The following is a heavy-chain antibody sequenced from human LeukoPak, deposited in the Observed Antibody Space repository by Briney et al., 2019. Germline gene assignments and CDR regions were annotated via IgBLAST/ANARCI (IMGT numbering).Heavy chain of an antibody. Sequence: SVKVSCKASGYTFTGYYMHWVRQAPGQGLEWMGWINPNSGGTNYAQKFQGRVTMTGDTSISTAYMELSRLRSDDTAVYYCARGRVLARYSSSSDYWGQGTLVTVSS. J-gene: IGHJ4*02. CDR2: INPNSGGT. CDR1: GYTFTGYY. V-gene: IGHV1-2*02. CDR3: ARGRVLARYSSSSDY. D-gene: IGHD6-6*01.